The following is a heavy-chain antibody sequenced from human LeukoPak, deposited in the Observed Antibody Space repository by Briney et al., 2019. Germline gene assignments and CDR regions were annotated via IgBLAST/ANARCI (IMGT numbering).Heavy chain of an antibody. CDR1: GFTFSDYY. D-gene: IGHD1-20*01. J-gene: IGHJ5*02. Sequence: GGSLRLSCAASGFTFSDYYMSWVRQAPGKGLEWVSVIYSGGSTYYADSVKGRFTISRDNSKNTLFLQMNSLRAEDTAVYYCVRGEYNWNDLHLWGQGTLVTVSS. CDR3: VRGEYNWNDLHL. V-gene: IGHV3-66*01. CDR2: IYSGGST.